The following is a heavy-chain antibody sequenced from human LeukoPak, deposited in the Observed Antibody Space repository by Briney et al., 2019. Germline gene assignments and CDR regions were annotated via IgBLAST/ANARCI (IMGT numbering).Heavy chain of an antibody. Sequence: SETLSLTCTVSGGSISSYYWSWIRQPPGKGLEWIGYIYYSGSTSYNPSLKSRVTISVDTSKNQFSLKLSSVTAADTAVYYCARHRQDTAMVTFDPWGQGTLVTVSS. CDR2: IYYSGST. D-gene: IGHD5-18*01. V-gene: IGHV4-59*08. J-gene: IGHJ5*02. CDR1: GGSISSYY. CDR3: ARHRQDTAMVTFDP.